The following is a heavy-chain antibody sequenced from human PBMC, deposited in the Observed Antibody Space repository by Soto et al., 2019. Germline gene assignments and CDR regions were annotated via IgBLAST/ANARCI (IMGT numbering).Heavy chain of an antibody. CDR2: TYYRSKWYN. CDR3: ARFSVADRSRDP. J-gene: IGHJ5*02. D-gene: IGHD6-19*01. V-gene: IGHV6-1*01. Sequence: HSQTLSLTFAISGDSVSSNSAAWNWVRQSPSRGLEWLGRTYYRSKWYNDYAVSVKSRITINPDTSKNQFSLQLNSVTPEDTAIYSCARFSVADRSRDPWGQGTLVTVSS. CDR1: GDSVSSNSAA.